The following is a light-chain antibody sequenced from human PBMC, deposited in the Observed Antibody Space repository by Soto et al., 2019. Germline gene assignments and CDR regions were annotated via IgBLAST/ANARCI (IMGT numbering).Light chain of an antibody. V-gene: IGLV2-8*01. Sequence: QSALTQPPSASGSPGQSVTISCTGTSSDVGGYNYVSWYQQHPGKAPKLMIYEVSNRPSGVPDRFSGSKSGNTASLTVSGLQAEDEADYYCSSYAASNNLGVFGGGTKLTVL. J-gene: IGLJ2*01. CDR3: SSYAASNNLGV. CDR2: EVS. CDR1: SSDVGGYNY.